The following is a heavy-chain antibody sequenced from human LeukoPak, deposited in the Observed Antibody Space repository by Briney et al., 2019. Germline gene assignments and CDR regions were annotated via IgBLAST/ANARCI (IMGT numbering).Heavy chain of an antibody. CDR1: GFTFSSYA. J-gene: IGHJ4*02. D-gene: IGHD3-22*01. CDR2: ISSNGGST. V-gene: IGHV3-64*01. Sequence: GGSLRLSCAASGFTFSSYAMHWVRQAPGKGLEYVSAISSNGGSTYYANSVKGRFTISRDNSKNTLYLQMNSLRAEDTAVYYCAKDRPYDQGYWGQGTLVTVSS. CDR3: AKDRPYDQGY.